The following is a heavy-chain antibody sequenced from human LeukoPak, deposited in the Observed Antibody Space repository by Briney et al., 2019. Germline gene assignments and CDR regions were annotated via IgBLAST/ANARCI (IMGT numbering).Heavy chain of an antibody. V-gene: IGHV3-23*01. D-gene: IGHD2-15*01. CDR1: GFTFGSCV. CDR3: ARYCGAASCYSGFDY. CDR2: ISGDGGT. Sequence: PGVSLRLSCAASGFTFGSCVMSWVRQAPGKGPEWVSAISGDGGTYYADSVKGRFTISRDNSKNTLYLQMNSLGGEDTALYYCARYCGAASCYSGFDYWGQGTLVTVAS. J-gene: IGHJ4*02.